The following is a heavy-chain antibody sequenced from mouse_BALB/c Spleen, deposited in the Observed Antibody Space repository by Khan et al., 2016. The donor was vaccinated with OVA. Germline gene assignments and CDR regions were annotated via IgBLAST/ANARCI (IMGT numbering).Heavy chain of an antibody. CDR3: TRPSYYGTPWCTY. Sequence: EVKLVESGGGLVKLGGSLKLSCEVSGFAFNSYDMSWVRPTPEKRLEWVATIRSTGTYPYYPDSVKGRFTISRDTARHTLYLPMSSLRSEDTALYYGTRPSYYGTPWCTYWGQGTLVTVSA. CDR2: IRSTGTYP. J-gene: IGHJ3*01. CDR1: GFAFNSYD. D-gene: IGHD2-10*01. V-gene: IGHV5-9*02.